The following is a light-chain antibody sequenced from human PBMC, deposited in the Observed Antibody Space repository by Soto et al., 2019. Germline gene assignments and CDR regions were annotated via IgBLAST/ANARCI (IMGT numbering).Light chain of an antibody. J-gene: IGKJ5*01. CDR1: QSVSTN. Sequence: EIVMTQSPATLYESPGERATLSCMASQSVSTNLAWYQQKPGQAPRLLFYGSATRATGIPARFSGSGSGTEFSFTVTSLQSEDFAVYYCQQYDQWPITFGQGTRLET. CDR2: GSA. V-gene: IGKV3-15*01. CDR3: QQYDQWPIT.